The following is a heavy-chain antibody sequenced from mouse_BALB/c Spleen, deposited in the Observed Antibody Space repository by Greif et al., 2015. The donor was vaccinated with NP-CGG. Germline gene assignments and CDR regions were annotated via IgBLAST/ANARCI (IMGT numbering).Heavy chain of an antibody. CDR3: ACRIYDGYFYWYFDV. V-gene: IGHV5-12-1*01. D-gene: IGHD2-3*01. Sequence: DVQLVESGGGLVKPGGSLKLSCAASGFAFSSYDMSWVRQTPEKRLEWVAYISSGGGSTYYPDTVKGRFTISRDNAKNTLYLQMSSLKSEDTAMYYCACRIYDGYFYWYFDVWGAGTTVTVSS. CDR2: ISSGGGST. CDR1: GFAFSSYD. J-gene: IGHJ1*01.